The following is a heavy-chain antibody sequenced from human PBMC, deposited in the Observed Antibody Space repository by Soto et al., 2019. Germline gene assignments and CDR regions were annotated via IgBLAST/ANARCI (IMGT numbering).Heavy chain of an antibody. CDR2: IYYSGST. CDR1: GGSISSSSYC. CDR3: ARMTFDDYFDY. V-gene: IGHV4-61*05. J-gene: IGHJ4*02. Sequence: PSETLSLTCTVSGGSISSSSYCWGWIRQPPGKGLEWIGYIYYSGSTNYNPSLKSRVTISVDTSKNQFSLKLSSVTAADTAVYYCARMTFDDYFDYWGQGTLVTVSS. D-gene: IGHD2-21*02.